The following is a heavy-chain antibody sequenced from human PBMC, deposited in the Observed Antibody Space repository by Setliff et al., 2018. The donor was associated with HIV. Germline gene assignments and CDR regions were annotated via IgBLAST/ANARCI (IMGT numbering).Heavy chain of an antibody. Sequence: PSETLSLTCTVSGGSISKYFWSWIRQSAEKGLEWIGRIYSSGSTNQNPSLKSRVSMSVDTSKSQFSLNLSSVTAADTAVYYCARGDGNGGNSHHKYWGQGTLVTVSS. V-gene: IGHV4-4*07. CDR1: GGSISKYF. D-gene: IGHD2-21*02. CDR2: IYSSGST. CDR3: ARGDGNGGNSHHKY. J-gene: IGHJ4*02.